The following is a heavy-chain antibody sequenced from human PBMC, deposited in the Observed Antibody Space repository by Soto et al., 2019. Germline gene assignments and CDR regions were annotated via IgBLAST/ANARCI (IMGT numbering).Heavy chain of an antibody. V-gene: IGHV4-30-2*01. Sequence: SETLSLTCAVSGGSISSGGYSWSWIRQPPGKGLEWIGYIYHSGSTYYNPSLKSRVTISVDRSKNQFSLKLSSVTAADTAVYYCARGGDYYDSSGYLGWFDPWGQGTLVTVSS. CDR2: IYHSGST. D-gene: IGHD3-22*01. CDR3: ARGGDYYDSSGYLGWFDP. J-gene: IGHJ5*02. CDR1: GGSISSGGYS.